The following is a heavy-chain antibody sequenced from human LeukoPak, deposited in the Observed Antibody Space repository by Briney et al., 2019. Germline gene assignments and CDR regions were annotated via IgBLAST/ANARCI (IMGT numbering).Heavy chain of an antibody. J-gene: IGHJ3*02. Sequence: GGSLRLSCAASGFTFSSYAMSWVRQAPGKGLEWVPAISGGGGSTYYADSVKGRFTISRDNAKNSLYLQMSSLRAEDTALYYCAKDRELYYYDSSGYSGAFDIWGQGTMVTVSS. CDR2: ISGGGGST. CDR3: AKDRELYYYDSSGYSGAFDI. D-gene: IGHD3-22*01. V-gene: IGHV3-23*01. CDR1: GFTFSSYA.